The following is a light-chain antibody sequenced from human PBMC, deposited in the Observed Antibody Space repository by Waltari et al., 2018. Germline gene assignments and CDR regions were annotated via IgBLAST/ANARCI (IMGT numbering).Light chain of an antibody. Sequence: SYELTQPLSVSVALGQTARISCAGNNIGNKKVHWYQQKPGQAPVLVIYRNTNWPSEIPERISASTSGNTATLTISRAQAGDEGGYYCQVWDSNIWVFGGGTKLTVL. CDR1: NIGNKK. J-gene: IGLJ3*02. CDR3: QVWDSNIWV. CDR2: RNT. V-gene: IGLV3-9*01.